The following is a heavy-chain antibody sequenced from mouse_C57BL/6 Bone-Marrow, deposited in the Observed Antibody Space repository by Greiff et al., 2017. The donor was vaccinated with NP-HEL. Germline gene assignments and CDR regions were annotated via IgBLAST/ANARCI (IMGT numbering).Heavy chain of an antibody. CDR3: TRSEDLYYGSSNWYFDV. J-gene: IGHJ1*03. D-gene: IGHD1-1*01. Sequence: VQLQQSGTVLARPGASVKMSCKTSGYTFTSYWMHWVKQRPGQGLEWIGAIYPGNSDTSYNQKFKGKAKLTAVTSASTAYMELSSLTNEDSAVYYCTRSEDLYYGSSNWYFDVWGTGTTVTVSS. V-gene: IGHV1-5*01. CDR2: IYPGNSDT. CDR1: GYTFTSYW.